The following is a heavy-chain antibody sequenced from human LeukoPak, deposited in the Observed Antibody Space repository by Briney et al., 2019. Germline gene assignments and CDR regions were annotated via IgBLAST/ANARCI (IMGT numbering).Heavy chain of an antibody. CDR1: GFTFSDYY. Sequence: GGSLRLSCAASGFTFSDYYMSWIRQAPGKGREWVSYISSSGSTIYYADSVKGRFTISSDNAKNSLYVQMNSLRAEDTAVYYCARRGANYGSADYWGQGTLVTVSS. V-gene: IGHV3-11*04. CDR2: ISSSGSTI. CDR3: ARRGANYGSADY. D-gene: IGHD3-10*01. J-gene: IGHJ4*02.